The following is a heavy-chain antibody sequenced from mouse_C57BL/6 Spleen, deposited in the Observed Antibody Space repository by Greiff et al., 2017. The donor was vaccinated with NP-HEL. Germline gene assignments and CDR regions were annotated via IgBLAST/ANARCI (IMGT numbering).Heavy chain of an antibody. CDR1: GYAFSSYW. CDR2: IYPGDGDT. Sequence: QVQLKESGAELVKPGASVKISCKASGYAFSSYWMNWVKQRPGKGLEWIGQIYPGDGDTNYNGKFKGKATLTADKSSSTAYMQLSSLTSEDSAVYFCARRDGSSLVGYFDVWGTGTTVTVSS. J-gene: IGHJ1*03. CDR3: ARRDGSSLVGYFDV. D-gene: IGHD1-1*01. V-gene: IGHV1-80*01.